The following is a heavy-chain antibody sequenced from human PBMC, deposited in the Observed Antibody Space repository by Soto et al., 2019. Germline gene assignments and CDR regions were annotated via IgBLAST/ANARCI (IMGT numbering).Heavy chain of an antibody. CDR1: GDSISNLDYF. CDR2: IYKSATT. J-gene: IGHJ5*02. V-gene: IGHV4-30-4*01. D-gene: IGHD2-15*01. CDR3: ARGRYCLTGRCFQNWLEA. Sequence: PSETLSLTCSVSGDSISNLDYFWAWIRQPPGQALEYIGYIYKSATTYYNPSFESRVAISLDTSKSQFSLNVTSVTAADTAVYFCARGRYCLTGRCFQNWLEAWGPGTLVT.